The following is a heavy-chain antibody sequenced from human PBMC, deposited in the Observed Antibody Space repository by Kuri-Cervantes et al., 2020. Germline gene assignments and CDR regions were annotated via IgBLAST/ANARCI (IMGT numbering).Heavy chain of an antibody. J-gene: IGHJ3*02. CDR1: GGSFSGYY. CDR2: INHSGST. CDR3: AKGGGDIVVVPAAKRKNAFDI. D-gene: IGHD2-2*01. Sequence: SQTLSLTCAVYGGSFSGYYWSWIRQPPGKGLEWIGEINHSGSTNYNPSLKSRVTISVDTSKNQFSLKLSSVTAAGTAVYYCAKGGGDIVVVPAAKRKNAFDIWGQGTMVTDSS. V-gene: IGHV4-34*01.